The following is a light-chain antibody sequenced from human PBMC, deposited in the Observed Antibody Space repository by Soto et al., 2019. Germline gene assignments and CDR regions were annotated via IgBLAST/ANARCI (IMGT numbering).Light chain of an antibody. CDR3: QQFGSSQFT. V-gene: IGKV3-20*01. J-gene: IGKJ3*01. CDR1: QSVSSTY. Sequence: EIVLTQSPGTLSLSPGERATLSCRASQSVSSTYLAWYQQKPGQAPRLLIYGASSRAIGIPDRFSGSGSGTDFTLTISRLEPEHFAVYYCQQFGSSQFTFGPGTKVDIK. CDR2: GAS.